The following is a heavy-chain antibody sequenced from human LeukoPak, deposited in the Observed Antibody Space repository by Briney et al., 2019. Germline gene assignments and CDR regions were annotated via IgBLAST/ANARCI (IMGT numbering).Heavy chain of an antibody. CDR2: IYHSGST. J-gene: IGHJ6*02. V-gene: IGHV4-30-2*01. Sequence: SETLSLTCTVSGGSISSGGYYWSWIRQPPGKGLEWIGYIYHSGSTYYNPSLKSRVTISVDRSKNQFSLKLSSVTAADTAVYYCARVRRGLAYYYYYGMDVWGQGTTVTVSS. CDR3: ARVRRGLAYYYYYGMDV. D-gene: IGHD3-22*01. CDR1: GGSISSGGYY.